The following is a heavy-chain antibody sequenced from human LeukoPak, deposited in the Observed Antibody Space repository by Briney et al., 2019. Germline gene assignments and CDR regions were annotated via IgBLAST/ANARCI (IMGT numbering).Heavy chain of an antibody. CDR2: IYTSGST. CDR1: GGSISSCY. V-gene: IGHV4-4*07. Sequence: SETLSLTCTVSGGSISSCYWSWIRQPAGKGLEWIGRIYTSGSTNYNPSLKSRVTMSVDTSKNQFSLKLSSVTAADTAVYYCARASITIFLRDAFDIWGQGTMVTVSS. CDR3: ARASITIFLRDAFDI. J-gene: IGHJ3*02. D-gene: IGHD3-9*01.